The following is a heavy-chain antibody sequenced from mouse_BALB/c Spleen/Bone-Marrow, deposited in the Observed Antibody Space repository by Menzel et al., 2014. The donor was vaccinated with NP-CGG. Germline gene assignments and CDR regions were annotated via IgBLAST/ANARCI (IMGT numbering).Heavy chain of an antibody. Sequence: EVKLMESGGGLVKPGGSLKLSCAASGFVFSSYDMSWVRQTPEKRLEWVATISSGGSYTYYPDSVKGRFTISRDNARNTLYMQMSSLRSEDTALYYCARDVVEVRRALDYWGQGTSVTVSS. CDR3: ARDVVEVRRALDY. J-gene: IGHJ4*01. V-gene: IGHV5-9*02. D-gene: IGHD2-14*01. CDR1: GFVFSSYD. CDR2: ISSGGSYT.